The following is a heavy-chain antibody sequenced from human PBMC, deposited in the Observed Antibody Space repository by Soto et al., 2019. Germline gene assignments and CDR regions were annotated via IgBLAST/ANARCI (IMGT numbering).Heavy chain of an antibody. D-gene: IGHD1-26*01. CDR3: ARTFKSGSSPSSYFYYGMDV. V-gene: IGHV3-11*01. CDR2: ISSGGSTI. Sequence: GGSVRLSCAASGFTFSDYYMTWIRQAPGKGLECISYISSGGSTIYYADSYYADSVRGRFTISRDNAKNSLYLQMNSLRAEDTAVYYCARTFKSGSSPSSYFYYGMDVWGQGTTVTVSS. J-gene: IGHJ6*02. CDR1: GFTFSDYY.